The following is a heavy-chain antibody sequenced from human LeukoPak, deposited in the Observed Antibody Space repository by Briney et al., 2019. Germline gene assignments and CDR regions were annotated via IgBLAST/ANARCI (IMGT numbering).Heavy chain of an antibody. D-gene: IGHD6-6*01. CDR1: GLIFSSHA. J-gene: IGHJ3*02. Sequence: GGSLRLSCAASGLIFSSHAMNWVRQAPGKGLEWVSAIGGSGSSRSYADSVKGRFAISRDNSKNTLYLQMNSLRAEDTAVYYCAKAPIKYTSSSDAFDIWGQGTMVTVSS. CDR2: IGGSGSSR. V-gene: IGHV3-23*01. CDR3: AKAPIKYTSSSDAFDI.